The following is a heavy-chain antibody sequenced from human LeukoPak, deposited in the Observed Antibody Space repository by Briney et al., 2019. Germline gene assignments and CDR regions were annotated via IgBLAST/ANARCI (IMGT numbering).Heavy chain of an antibody. D-gene: IGHD3-3*01. V-gene: IGHV3-15*01. Sequence: PGGSLRLSCAASGFTFSNAWMSWVRQAPGKGLEWVGRIKSKTDGGTIDYAAPVKGRFTISRDDSKNTLYLQMNSLKTEDTAVYYCWITIFGVVIWDYWGQGTLVTVSS. J-gene: IGHJ4*02. CDR1: GFTFSNAW. CDR2: IKSKTDGGTI. CDR3: WITIFGVVIWDY.